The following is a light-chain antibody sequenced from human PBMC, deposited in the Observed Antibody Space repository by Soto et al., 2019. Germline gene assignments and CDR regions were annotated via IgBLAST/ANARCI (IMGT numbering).Light chain of an antibody. CDR3: QQYGTSPRT. CDR1: QSVSYY. V-gene: IGKV3-20*01. J-gene: IGKJ5*01. CDR2: GAS. Sequence: EIVLTQSPGTLSLSPGERATLSCRASQSVSYYLAWYQLKPGQAPRLFIYGASSRATGIPDRFSGSGSGTDFTLTISRLEPEDFAVYICQQYGTSPRTFGQGTRLEIK.